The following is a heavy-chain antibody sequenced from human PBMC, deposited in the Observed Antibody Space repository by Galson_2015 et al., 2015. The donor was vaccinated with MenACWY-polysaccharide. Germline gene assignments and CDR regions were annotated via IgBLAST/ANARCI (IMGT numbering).Heavy chain of an antibody. V-gene: IGHV3-66*02. CDR1: GFTVSSHY. CDR3: ARDTTLDY. Sequence: CAASGFTVSSHYMSWVRQAPGKGLAWVSVISSGGDTYYADSVKGRFTISRDNSKNTLYLQMNSLRPEDTAVYYCARDTTLDYWGRGTLVTVSS. CDR2: ISSGGDT. D-gene: IGHD1-26*01. J-gene: IGHJ4*02.